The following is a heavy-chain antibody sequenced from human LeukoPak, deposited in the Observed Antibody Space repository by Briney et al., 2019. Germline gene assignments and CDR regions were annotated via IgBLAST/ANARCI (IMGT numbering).Heavy chain of an antibody. CDR3: ARDDYYDSSGYVGVHYRFDY. V-gene: IGHV1-2*02. D-gene: IGHD3-22*01. CDR1: GYTFTGYY. Sequence: ASVNVSCKASGYTFTGYYMHGVRQAPGQGREWMGWINPNSGGTNYAQKFQGRVTMTRDTSISTAYMELSRLRSDDPAVYYCARDDYYDSSGYVGVHYRFDYWGQGTLVTVSS. J-gene: IGHJ4*02. CDR2: INPNSGGT.